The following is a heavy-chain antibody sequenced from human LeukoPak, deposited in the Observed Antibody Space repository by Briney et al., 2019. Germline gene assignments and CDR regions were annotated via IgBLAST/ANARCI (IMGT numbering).Heavy chain of an antibody. Sequence: ASVKVSCKASGYTFTGYYMHWVRQAPGQGLEWMGGIIPIFGTANYAQKFQGRVTITADKSTSTAYMELSSLRSEDTAVYYCARDLQGYYDSSGRPGDAFDIWGQGTMVTVSS. CDR1: GYTFTGYY. J-gene: IGHJ3*02. D-gene: IGHD3-22*01. V-gene: IGHV1-69*06. CDR3: ARDLQGYYDSSGRPGDAFDI. CDR2: IIPIFGTA.